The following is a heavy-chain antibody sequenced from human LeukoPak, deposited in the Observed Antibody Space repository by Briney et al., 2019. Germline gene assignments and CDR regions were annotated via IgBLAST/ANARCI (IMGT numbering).Heavy chain of an antibody. J-gene: IGHJ4*02. CDR3: ARQDYVWGSYRYDS. CDR1: GGSFSGYY. Sequence: KPSETLSLTCAVYGGSFSGYYWSWIRQPPGKGLEWIGEINHSGSTNYNPSLKSRVTISVDTSKNQFSLKLSSVTAAGTAVYYCARQDYVWGSYRYDSWGQGTLVTVSS. CDR2: INHSGST. D-gene: IGHD3-16*02. V-gene: IGHV4-34*01.